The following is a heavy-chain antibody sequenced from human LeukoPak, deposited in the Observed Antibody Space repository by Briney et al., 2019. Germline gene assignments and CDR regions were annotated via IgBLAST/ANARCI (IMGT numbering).Heavy chain of an antibody. J-gene: IGHJ5*02. CDR3: ARHRYSSGWYVWFDP. V-gene: IGHV4-38-2*01. D-gene: IGHD6-19*01. Sequence: SETLSLTCAVSGYSISSGYYWGWIRQPPGKGLEWIGSIYHSGSTYYNPSLKSRVTISVDTSKNQFSLKLSSVTAADTAVYYCARHRYSSGWYVWFDPWGQGTLVTVSS. CDR1: GYSISSGYY. CDR2: IYHSGST.